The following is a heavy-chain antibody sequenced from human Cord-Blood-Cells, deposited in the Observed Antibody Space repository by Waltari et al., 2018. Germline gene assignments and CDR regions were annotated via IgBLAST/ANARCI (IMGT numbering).Heavy chain of an antibody. J-gene: IGHJ3*02. CDR3: AGSLGSGYYVPDAFDI. V-gene: IGHV4-34*12. Sequence: QVQLQQWGAGLLKPSETLSLTCAVCGGSFSGYYWRRIRQPPGKGLEWIGEIIRSGSTNYNPSLKSRVTISVDTSKNQFSLKLSSVTAADTAVYYCAGSLGSGYYVPDAFDIWGQGTMVTVSS. CDR1: GGSFSGYY. D-gene: IGHD3-3*01. CDR2: IIRSGST.